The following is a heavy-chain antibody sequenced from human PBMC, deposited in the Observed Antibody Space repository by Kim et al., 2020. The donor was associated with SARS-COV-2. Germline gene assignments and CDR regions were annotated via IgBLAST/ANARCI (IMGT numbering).Heavy chain of an antibody. CDR2: ISSIGS. CDR3: AREGLVDRGSTTIFYGMDV. D-gene: IGHD3-10*01. Sequence: GGSLRLSCGASGFVFSRYIMAWVRQAPGKGLEWVSSISSIGSHYADSVKGRFTISRDNARNALFLQMNSLGVDDTALYYCAREGLVDRGSTTIFYGMDVWGQGTTVTVSS. V-gene: IGHV3-21*06. J-gene: IGHJ6*02. CDR1: GFVFSRYI.